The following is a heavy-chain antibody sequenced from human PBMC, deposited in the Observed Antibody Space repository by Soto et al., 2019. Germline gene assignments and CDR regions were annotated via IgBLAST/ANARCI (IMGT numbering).Heavy chain of an antibody. Sequence: GESLKISCKGSGYSFTSYCIGWVRQMPGKGLEWMGIIYPGDSDTRYSPSFQGQVTISADKSISTAYLQWSSLKASDTAMYYCARRIEYYYDSSGPTDAFDIWGQGTMVTVSS. CDR1: GYSFTSYC. D-gene: IGHD3-22*01. CDR2: IYPGDSDT. J-gene: IGHJ3*02. CDR3: ARRIEYYYDSSGPTDAFDI. V-gene: IGHV5-51*01.